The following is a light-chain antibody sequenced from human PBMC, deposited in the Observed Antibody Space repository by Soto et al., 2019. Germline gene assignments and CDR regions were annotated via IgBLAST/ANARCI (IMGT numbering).Light chain of an antibody. Sequence: DIQMTQSPSSLSASVGDRVTITCRASQSISSWLAWYQQKPGKAPNLLMYDASSLESGVPSRFSGSGSGTDFTLTINSLQPEDFATYYCQQADSFPLTFGGGTKVDIK. J-gene: IGKJ4*01. V-gene: IGKV1-12*01. CDR1: QSISSW. CDR2: DAS. CDR3: QQADSFPLT.